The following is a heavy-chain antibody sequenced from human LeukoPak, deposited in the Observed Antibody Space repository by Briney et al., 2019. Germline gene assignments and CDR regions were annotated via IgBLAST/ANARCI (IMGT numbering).Heavy chain of an antibody. Sequence: SETLSLTCTVSGGSISSGGYYWSWIRQHPGKGLEWIGYIYYSGSTYYNPSLKSRVTISEDTSKNQFSLKLSSVTAADTAVYYCARAEYYYDSSEVLYYFDYWGRGTLVTVSS. D-gene: IGHD3-22*01. CDR1: GGSISSGGYY. CDR3: ARAEYYYDSSEVLYYFDY. V-gene: IGHV4-31*03. CDR2: IYYSGST. J-gene: IGHJ4*02.